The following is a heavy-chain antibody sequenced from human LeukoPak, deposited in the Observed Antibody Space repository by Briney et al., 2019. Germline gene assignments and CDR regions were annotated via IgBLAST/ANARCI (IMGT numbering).Heavy chain of an antibody. J-gene: IGHJ1*01. CDR1: GFTFDDYA. CDR3: AKETYSRRGYFQD. V-gene: IGHV3-9*01. Sequence: GRSLRLSCAASGFTFDDYAMHWVRQAPGKGLEWVSSISWNSGSIGYADSVKGRFTISRDNAKNSLYLQMNSLRAEDTALYYCAKETYSRRGYFQDWGQGTLVTVSS. CDR2: ISWNSGSI. D-gene: IGHD6-13*01.